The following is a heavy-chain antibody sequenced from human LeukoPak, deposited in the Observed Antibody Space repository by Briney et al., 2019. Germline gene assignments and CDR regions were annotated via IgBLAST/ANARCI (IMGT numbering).Heavy chain of an antibody. V-gene: IGHV4-39*01. Sequence: SETLSLTCTVSGGSISSSSYYWGWIRQPPGKGLEWIGSIYYSGSTYYNPSLKSRVTISVDTSKNQFSLKLSSVTAADTAVYYCARPLGDDRDYWGQGTLVTVSP. CDR3: ARPLGDDRDY. J-gene: IGHJ4*02. CDR1: GGSISSSSYY. D-gene: IGHD3-16*01. CDR2: IYYSGST.